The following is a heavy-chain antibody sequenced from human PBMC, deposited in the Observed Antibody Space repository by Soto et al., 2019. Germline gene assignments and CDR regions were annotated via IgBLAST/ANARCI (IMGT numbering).Heavy chain of an antibody. Sequence: GGSLRLSCAASGFTFSSYSMNWVRQAPGKGLEWVSSISSSSSYIYYADSVKGRFTISRDNAKNSLYLQMNSLRAEDTAVYYCARDPGVDAFDIWGQGTMVTVSS. J-gene: IGHJ3*02. V-gene: IGHV3-21*01. CDR3: ARDPGVDAFDI. CDR2: ISSSSSYI. CDR1: GFTFSSYS.